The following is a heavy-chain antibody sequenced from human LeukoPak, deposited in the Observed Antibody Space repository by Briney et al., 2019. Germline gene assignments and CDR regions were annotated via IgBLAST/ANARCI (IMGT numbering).Heavy chain of an antibody. V-gene: IGHV1-2*06. CDR1: GCTFTGCY. CDR3: ARGEDGSGSS. Sequence: ASVKVSCKASGCTFTGCYMHWVRQAPGQGLEWMGRINPNSGGTNYAQKFQGRVTMTRDTSISTAYMELSRLRSDDTAVYYCARGEDGSGSSWGQGTLVTVSS. CDR2: INPNSGGT. D-gene: IGHD3-10*01. J-gene: IGHJ5*02.